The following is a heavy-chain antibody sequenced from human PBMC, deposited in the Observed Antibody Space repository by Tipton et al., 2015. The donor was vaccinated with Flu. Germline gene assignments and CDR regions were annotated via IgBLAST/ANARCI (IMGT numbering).Heavy chain of an antibody. CDR3: ATKFANWGVWEPLDY. D-gene: IGHD7-27*01. V-gene: IGHV4-59*12. J-gene: IGHJ4*02. Sequence: TLSLTCTVSGGSIRGYYWNWIRQFPGKGLEWIGFVYYTGSTNYKSSLKSRVTISTDTSTNQVSLKLTSVTAADTAVYYCATKFANWGVWEPLDYWGQGTLVTVSS. CDR1: GGSIRGYY. CDR2: VYYTGST.